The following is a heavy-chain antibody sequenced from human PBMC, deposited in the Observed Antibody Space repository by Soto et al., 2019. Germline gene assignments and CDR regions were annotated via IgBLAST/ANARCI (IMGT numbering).Heavy chain of an antibody. J-gene: IGHJ4*02. CDR1: GFTFSSYA. Sequence: PGGSLRLSCAASGFTFSSYAMGWVRQGPGKGLEWVAVVSSGGSTHYADSVRGRFTISRDNSKNTLYLQMNSLTAEDTAVYFCAKRRGAGGHFDYWGQGALVTVSS. CDR3: AKRRGAGGHFDY. D-gene: IGHD2-15*01. V-gene: IGHV3-23*01. CDR2: VSSGGST.